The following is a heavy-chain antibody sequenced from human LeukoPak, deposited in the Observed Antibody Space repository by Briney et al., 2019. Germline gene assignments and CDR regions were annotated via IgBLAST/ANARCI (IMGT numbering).Heavy chain of an antibody. CDR3: ARALPTRVVPAASIDY. CDR2: ISAYNGNT. J-gene: IGHJ4*02. Sequence: ASVKVSCKASGGTFSSYAISWVRQAPGQGLEWMGWISAYNGNTNYAQKLQGRVTMTTDTSTSTAYMELRSLRSDDTAVYYCARALPTRVVPAASIDYWGQGTLVTVSS. D-gene: IGHD2-2*01. V-gene: IGHV1-18*01. CDR1: GGTFSSYA.